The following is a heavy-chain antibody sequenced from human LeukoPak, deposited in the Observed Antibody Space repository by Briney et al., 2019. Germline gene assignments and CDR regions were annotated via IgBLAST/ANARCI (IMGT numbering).Heavy chain of an antibody. CDR2: IYHSGSS. CDR3: ARDLGRWFDP. J-gene: IGHJ5*02. Sequence: SETLSLTCTVSGDSISSGGYYWSWLRQPPGKGLEWIGYIYHSGSSSYSPSLKSRVTISVDTSKNQFSLKLSSVTAADTAVYYCARDLGRWFDPWGQGTLVTVSS. D-gene: IGHD3-10*01. CDR1: GDSISSGGYY. V-gene: IGHV4-30-2*05.